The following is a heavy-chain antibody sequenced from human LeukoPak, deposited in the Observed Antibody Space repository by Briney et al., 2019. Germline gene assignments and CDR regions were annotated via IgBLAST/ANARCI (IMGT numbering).Heavy chain of an antibody. CDR1: GGTFSSYA. CDR3: ARAPEVYYGSGLVPSVEYYFDY. CDR2: IIPIFGTA. D-gene: IGHD3-10*01. Sequence: ASVKVSCKASGGTFSSYAISWVRQAPGQGLEWMGGIIPIFGTANYAQKFQGRVTITTDESTSTAYMELSSLRSEDTAVYYCARAPEVYYGSGLVPSVEYYFDYWGQGTLVTVPS. V-gene: IGHV1-69*05. J-gene: IGHJ4*02.